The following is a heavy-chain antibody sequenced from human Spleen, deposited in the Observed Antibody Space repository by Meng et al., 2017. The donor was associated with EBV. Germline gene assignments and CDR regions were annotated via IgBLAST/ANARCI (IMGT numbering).Heavy chain of an antibody. CDR1: GDSISSRNW. CDR3: ATYRGHYYFDF. V-gene: IGHV4-4*02. J-gene: IGHJ4*02. CDR2: VYHAGNI. D-gene: IGHD3-16*02. Sequence: QVQMQESGPGLVGPSGTLSLTFAVSGDSISSRNWWIWVRQPPGKGLEWIGEVYHAGNINYNPSLESRVTISIDKSKNQFSLNLTSVTAADTAVYYCATYRGHYYFDFWGQGTLVTVSS.